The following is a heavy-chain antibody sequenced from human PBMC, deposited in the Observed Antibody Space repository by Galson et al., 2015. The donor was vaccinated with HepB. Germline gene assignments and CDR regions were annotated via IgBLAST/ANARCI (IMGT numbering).Heavy chain of an antibody. CDR3: ARVTAPYYGSGSYYGGGFDY. CDR1: GGSISSGGYY. D-gene: IGHD3-10*01. J-gene: IGHJ4*02. Sequence: TLSLTCTVSGGSISSGGYYWSWIRQYPGKGLEWIGNIYYSGSTYYNPSLKSRVTISVDTPKNQFSLKLSSVTAADTAVYYCARVTAPYYGSGSYYGGGFDYWGQGTLVTVSS. V-gene: IGHV4-31*03. CDR2: IYYSGST.